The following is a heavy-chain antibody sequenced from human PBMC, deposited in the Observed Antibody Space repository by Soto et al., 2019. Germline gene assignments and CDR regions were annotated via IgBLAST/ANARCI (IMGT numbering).Heavy chain of an antibody. CDR1: GYTFTSYG. J-gene: IGHJ3*02. Sequence: ASVKVSCKASGYTFTSYGISWVRQAPGQGLEWMGWISAYNGNTNYAQKLQGRVTMTTDTSTSTAYMELRSLRSDDTAVYYCARDLLPPGVDSGGDDAFDIWGQGTMITVSS. D-gene: IGHD1-26*01. V-gene: IGHV1-18*01. CDR2: ISAYNGNT. CDR3: ARDLLPPGVDSGGDDAFDI.